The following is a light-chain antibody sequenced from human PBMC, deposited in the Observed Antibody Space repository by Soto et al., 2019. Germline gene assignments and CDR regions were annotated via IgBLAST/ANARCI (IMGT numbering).Light chain of an antibody. J-gene: IGLJ1*01. Sequence: QSALPKPPSASGSPGQSVTISCTGTKNDIGVYDFVSWYHHHPGKAPRLIIYEVVQRPSGVPDRFSGSKSGNTASLTVSGLQAADEADYFCKSYAGSNTYVFGSGTKVTVL. V-gene: IGLV2-8*01. CDR3: KSYAGSNTYV. CDR1: KNDIGVYDF. CDR2: EVV.